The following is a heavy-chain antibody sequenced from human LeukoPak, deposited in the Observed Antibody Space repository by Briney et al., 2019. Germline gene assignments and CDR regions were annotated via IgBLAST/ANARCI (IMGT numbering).Heavy chain of an antibody. CDR2: IYTSGST. J-gene: IGHJ4*02. V-gene: IGHV4-4*07. CDR3: ARERYYYDSSGYYYVLDY. Sequence: SETLSLTCTVSGGSISSYYWSWIRQPAGKGLECIGRIYTSGSTNYSPSLKSRVTMSVDTSKNQFSLKLSSVTAADTAVYYCARERYYYDSSGYYYVLDYWGQGTLVTVSS. D-gene: IGHD3-22*01. CDR1: GGSISSYY.